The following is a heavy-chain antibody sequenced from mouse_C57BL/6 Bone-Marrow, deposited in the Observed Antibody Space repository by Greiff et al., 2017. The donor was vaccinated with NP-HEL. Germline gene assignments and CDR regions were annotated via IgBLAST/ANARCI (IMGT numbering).Heavy chain of an antibody. D-gene: IGHD1-1*01. CDR2: IYPSDSDT. V-gene: IGHV1-61*01. CDR1: GYTFTSYW. Sequence: VQLQQPGAELVRPGASVKLSCKASGYTFTSYWMDWVKQRPGQGLEWIGNIYPSDSDTHYNQKFKDKATLTVDKSSSTAYMQLSSLTSEDSAVYYCARELTVVGGYFDVWGTGTTVTVSS. J-gene: IGHJ1*03. CDR3: ARELTVVGGYFDV.